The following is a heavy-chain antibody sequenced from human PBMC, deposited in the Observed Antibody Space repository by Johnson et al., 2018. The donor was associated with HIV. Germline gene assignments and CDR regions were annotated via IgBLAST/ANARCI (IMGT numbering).Heavy chain of an antibody. J-gene: IGHJ3*02. Sequence: QVQLVESGGGVVQPGRSLRLSCAASGFTFSSYAMDWVRQAPGKGLEWVAGISDDGGKKYHGDSVKGRFTISRDNSKNTLYLQMNSLRAEDTALYYGAKDMGEREKDGGGADYYDCGRDSPGQDPRGVVGSFDMWGQGTMVTVSS. CDR3: AKDMGEREKDGGGADYYDCGRDSPGQDPRGVVGSFDM. CDR2: ISDDGGKK. CDR1: GFTFSSYA. V-gene: IGHV3-30*18. D-gene: IGHD3-16*01.